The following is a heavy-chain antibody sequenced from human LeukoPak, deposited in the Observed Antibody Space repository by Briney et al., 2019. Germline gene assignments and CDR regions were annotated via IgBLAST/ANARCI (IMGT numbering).Heavy chain of an antibody. D-gene: IGHD6-13*01. V-gene: IGHV3-23*01. Sequence: GGSLRLSCAASGFTFSSYNMNWVRQAPGKGLEWVSAISGSGGSTYYADSVKGRFTISRDNSKNTLYLQMNSLRAEDTAVYYCAKDRGGIAASPFDYWGQGTLVTVSS. J-gene: IGHJ4*02. CDR1: GFTFSSYN. CDR2: ISGSGGST. CDR3: AKDRGGIAASPFDY.